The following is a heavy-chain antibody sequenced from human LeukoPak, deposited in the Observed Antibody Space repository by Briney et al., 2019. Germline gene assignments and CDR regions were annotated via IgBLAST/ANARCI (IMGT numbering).Heavy chain of an antibody. CDR1: GFTFSSYS. Sequence: GGSLRLSCAASGFTFSSYSMNWVRQAPGKGREWVSSISSSSSYIYYADSVKGRFTSYRDKAKNSMDMQMNSLIAEDTAVYYCARDRYYYDSSGYYPPVRDAFDIWGQGTMVTVSS. CDR2: ISSSSSYI. D-gene: IGHD3-22*01. V-gene: IGHV3-21*01. CDR3: ARDRYYYDSSGYYPPVRDAFDI. J-gene: IGHJ3*02.